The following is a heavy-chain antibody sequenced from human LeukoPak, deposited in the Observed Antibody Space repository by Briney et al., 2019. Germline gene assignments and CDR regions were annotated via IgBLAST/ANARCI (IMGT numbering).Heavy chain of an antibody. Sequence: GASVKVSCKTSGFTFTTYAIQWVRQAPGQRLEWMGWINAGNGNTNYAQKLQGRVTMTTDTSTSTAYMELRSLRSDDTAVYYCARGGPAYDYYYGMDVWGQGTTVTVSS. CDR2: INAGNGNT. CDR1: GFTFTTYA. V-gene: IGHV1-3*01. J-gene: IGHJ6*02. CDR3: ARGGPAYDYYYGMDV. D-gene: IGHD2-2*01.